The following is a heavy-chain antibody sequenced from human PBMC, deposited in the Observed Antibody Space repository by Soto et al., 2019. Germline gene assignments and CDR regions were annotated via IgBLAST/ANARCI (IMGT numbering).Heavy chain of an antibody. V-gene: IGHV4-30-4*01. CDR3: AGTITLVRVGQAHHTYSSMDV. Sequence: QVQLQESGPGLVKPSQTLCLTCTVSGGSISSGDYYWSWIRQPPGKGLEWIGYIYYSGSTYYNPSLKRPVTLAVDTSKKQFSLKLSRVSAADTAGYYCAGTITLVRVGQAHHTYSSMDVWGQGTTVTVSS. CDR2: IYYSGST. D-gene: IGHD3-10*01. CDR1: GGSISSGDYY. J-gene: IGHJ6*02.